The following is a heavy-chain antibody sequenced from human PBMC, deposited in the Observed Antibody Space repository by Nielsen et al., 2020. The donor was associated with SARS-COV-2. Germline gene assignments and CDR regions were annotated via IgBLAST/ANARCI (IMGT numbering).Heavy chain of an antibody. Sequence: VRQMPGKGLEWMGRIDPSDSYTNYSPSFQGHVTISADKSISTAYLQWSSLKASDTAMYYCAWNYGSGSYYPGHDAFDTWGQGTMVTVSS. D-gene: IGHD3-10*01. CDR2: IDPSDSYT. J-gene: IGHJ3*02. V-gene: IGHV5-10-1*01. CDR3: AWNYGSGSYYPGHDAFDT.